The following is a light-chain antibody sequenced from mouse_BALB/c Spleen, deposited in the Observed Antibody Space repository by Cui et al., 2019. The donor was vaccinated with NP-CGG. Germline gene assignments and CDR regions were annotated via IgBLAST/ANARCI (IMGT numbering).Light chain of an antibody. Sequence: AVVTQESAPTTSPGETVTFTCRSSTGAVTTSNYANWVQEKPDHLFTGLIGGTNNRTPGVPARFSGSLIGDKAALTITGAQTEDDAMYFCALWYSNHWVFGGGTKLTVL. V-gene: IGLV1*01. CDR2: GTN. CDR3: ALWYSNHWV. CDR1: TGAVTTSNY. J-gene: IGLJ1*01.